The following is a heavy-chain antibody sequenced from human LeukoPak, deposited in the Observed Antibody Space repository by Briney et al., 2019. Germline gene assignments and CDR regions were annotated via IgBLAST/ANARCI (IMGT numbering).Heavy chain of an antibody. J-gene: IGHJ4*02. V-gene: IGHV3-53*01. CDR2: IYGGGST. Sequence: PGGSLRLSCAASGFTVSSNYMSWVRQAPGKGLEWVSVIYGGGSTDYADSVKGRFTISRDNLKNTLYLQMNSLRAEDTAVYYCARAYCSSTSCRFSFDYWGQGTLVTVSS. CDR1: GFTVSSNY. D-gene: IGHD2-2*01. CDR3: ARAYCSSTSCRFSFDY.